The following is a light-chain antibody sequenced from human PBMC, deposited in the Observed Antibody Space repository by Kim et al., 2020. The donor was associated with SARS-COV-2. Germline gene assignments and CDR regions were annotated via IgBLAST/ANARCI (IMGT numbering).Light chain of an antibody. CDR3: QSYYSSRSDSWV. CDR1: RSNIGSYD. CDR2: ADR. J-gene: IGLJ3*02. V-gene: IGLV1-40*01. Sequence: QFVLTQPPSVSGAPGQRVNISCTGSRSNIGSYDVHWYQHLPGPTPKHLIYADRNQPSGVPDRFSGSMSGTSASLAITGLQEEDEADYYCQSYYSSRSDSWVFGGGTKLTVL.